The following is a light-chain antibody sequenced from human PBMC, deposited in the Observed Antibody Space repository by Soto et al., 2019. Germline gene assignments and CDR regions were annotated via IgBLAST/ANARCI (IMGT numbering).Light chain of an antibody. CDR3: SSYTSSSTPFL. CDR1: SSDVGGYNY. Sequence: QSALTQPASVSGSPGQSITISCTGTSSDVGGYNYVSWYRQHPGKAPKLIIYDVSNRPSGVSVRFSGSKSGNTASLTISGLQAEDEVDYYCSSYTSSSTPFLFGTGTKLTVL. V-gene: IGLV2-14*01. J-gene: IGLJ1*01. CDR2: DVS.